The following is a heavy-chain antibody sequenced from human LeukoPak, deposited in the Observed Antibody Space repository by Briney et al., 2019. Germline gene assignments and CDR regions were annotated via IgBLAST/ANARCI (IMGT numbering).Heavy chain of an antibody. CDR2: IYHSGGT. CDR3: ARGLSSIAVAPFFDY. J-gene: IGHJ4*02. V-gene: IGHV4-4*02. CDR1: GGSISSSNW. D-gene: IGHD6-19*01. Sequence: SGTLSLTCAVSGGSISSSNWRSWVRQPPGKGLEWIGEIYHSGGTNYNPSLKSRVTISVDKSKNQLSLKLSSVTAADTAIYYCARGLSSIAVAPFFDYWGQGTLVTVSS.